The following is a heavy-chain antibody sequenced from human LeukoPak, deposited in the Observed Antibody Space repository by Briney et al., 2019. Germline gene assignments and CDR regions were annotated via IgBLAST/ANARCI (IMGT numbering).Heavy chain of an antibody. D-gene: IGHD2-2*01. CDR1: GYTFTRYD. J-gene: IGHJ4*02. CDR2: ISAYNGNT. Sequence: GASVKVSCKASGYTFTRYDISWVRQAPGQGLEWMGWISAYNGNTNYAQKLQGRVTMTTDTSTSTAYMELRSLRSDDTAVYYCARGVVPAATYYFDYWGQGTLVTVSS. V-gene: IGHV1-18*01. CDR3: ARGVVPAATYYFDY.